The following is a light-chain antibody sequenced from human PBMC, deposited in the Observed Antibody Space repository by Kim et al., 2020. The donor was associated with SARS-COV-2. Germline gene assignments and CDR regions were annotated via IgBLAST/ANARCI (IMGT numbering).Light chain of an antibody. CDR3: QVWDSSSDHRV. CDR2: YDS. J-gene: IGLJ2*01. Sequence: APGKTARITCGGDNIGIKTVQWYQHKPGQAPMVVIYYDSDRPSGIPERFSGSNSGNTATLTVSRVEAGDEADYYCQVWDSSSDHRVFGGGTQLTVL. CDR1: NIGIKT. V-gene: IGLV3-21*04.